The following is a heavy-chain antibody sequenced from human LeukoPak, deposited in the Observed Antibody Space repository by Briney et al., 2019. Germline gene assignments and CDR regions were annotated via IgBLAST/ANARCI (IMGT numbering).Heavy chain of an antibody. CDR2: IIPIFGTA. D-gene: IGHD2-2*01. Sequence: SVKVSCKASGGTFSSYAISWVRQAPGQGLECMGGIIPIFGTANYAQKFQGRVTITADESTSTAYMELSSLRSEDTAVYYCARTVVVPAARGFYYYYYMDVWGKGTTVTISS. CDR3: ARTVVVPAARGFYYYYYMDV. J-gene: IGHJ6*03. V-gene: IGHV1-69*13. CDR1: GGTFSSYA.